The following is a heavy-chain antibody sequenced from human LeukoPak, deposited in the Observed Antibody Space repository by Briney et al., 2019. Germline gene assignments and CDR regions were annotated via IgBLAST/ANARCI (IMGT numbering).Heavy chain of an antibody. D-gene: IGHD6-6*01. Sequence: SETLSLTCTVSGYSISSGYYWGWIRQPPGKGLEWIGSIYHSGSTYYNPSLKSRVTISVDTSKNQLSLKLSSVTAADTAVYYCATTLQYSSSYYFDYWGQGTLVTVSS. CDR2: IYHSGST. CDR3: ATTLQYSSSYYFDY. CDR1: GYSISSGYY. V-gene: IGHV4-38-2*02. J-gene: IGHJ4*02.